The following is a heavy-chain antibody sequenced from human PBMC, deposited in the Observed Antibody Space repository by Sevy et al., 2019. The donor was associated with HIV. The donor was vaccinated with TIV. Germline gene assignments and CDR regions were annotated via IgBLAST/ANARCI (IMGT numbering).Heavy chain of an antibody. J-gene: IGHJ4*02. Sequence: GGSLRLSCAASGFTFSSYGMHWVRQAPGKGLEWVAVIWYDGSNKYYADSVKGRFTISRDNSKNTLYLQMNSLRAEDTAVYYCAKDAYYYGSGSYGYFDYWGQGTLVTVSS. V-gene: IGHV3-33*06. CDR3: AKDAYYYGSGSYGYFDY. CDR2: IWYDGSNK. CDR1: GFTFSSYG. D-gene: IGHD3-10*01.